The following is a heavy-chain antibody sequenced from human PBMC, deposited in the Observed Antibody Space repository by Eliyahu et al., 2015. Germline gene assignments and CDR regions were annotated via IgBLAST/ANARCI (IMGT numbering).Heavy chain of an antibody. J-gene: IGHJ6*03. Sequence: EVLLVESGGGLVQPGGSLRLSCAASGYVFXSYSXTWVRQAPGKGLGWVSYIDXKDTSSTMYYADSVKGRFTISRDNAKNSLYLQMNSLRVEDTAVYYCARRAASFRDMNFYFYMDVWGKGTTVTVSS. CDR3: ARRAASFRDMNFYFYMDV. CDR2: IDXKDTSSTM. D-gene: IGHD3-16*01. V-gene: IGHV3-48*01. CDR1: GYVFXSYS.